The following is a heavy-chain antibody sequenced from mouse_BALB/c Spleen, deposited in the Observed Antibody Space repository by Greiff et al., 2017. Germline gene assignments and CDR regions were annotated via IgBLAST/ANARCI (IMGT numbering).Heavy chain of an antibody. J-gene: IGHJ2*01. Sequence: EVMLVESGGGLVQPKGSLKLSCAASGFTFNTYAMNWVRQAPGKGLEWVARIRSKSNNYATYYADSVKDRFTISRDDSQSMLYLQMNNLKTEDTAMDYCVRRSDDYDAFDYWGQGTTLTVSS. V-gene: IGHV10-1*02. D-gene: IGHD2-4*01. CDR3: VRRSDDYDAFDY. CDR2: IRSKSNNYAT. CDR1: GFTFNTYA.